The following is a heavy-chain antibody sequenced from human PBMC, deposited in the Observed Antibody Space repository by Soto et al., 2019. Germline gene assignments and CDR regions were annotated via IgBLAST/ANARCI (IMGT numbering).Heavy chain of an antibody. D-gene: IGHD6-13*01. CDR3: AKVCPIAGAPYDYYCCLEG. V-gene: IGHV3-30*18. CDR2: ISSDGSNK. CDR1: GFTFSSYG. J-gene: IGHJ6*02. Sequence: GGSLRLPCAASGFTFSSYGMNWVRQAPAKGLEWGAVISSDGSNKYYADSVKGRFTISRDNSKNTLYLQMNSLRAEDTAVYYCAKVCPIAGAPYDYYCCLEGCRQLTTSAVAS.